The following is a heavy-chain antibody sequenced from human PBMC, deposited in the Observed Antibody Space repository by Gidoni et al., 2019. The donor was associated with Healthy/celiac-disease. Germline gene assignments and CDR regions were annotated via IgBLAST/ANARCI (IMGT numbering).Heavy chain of an antibody. CDR2: ISYDGSNK. D-gene: IGHD5-12*01. Sequence: QVQLVESGGGVVQPGRSLSLSCAAPAFTLRSSAMHWVRQAPGKGLEWVAVISYDGSNKYYADSVKGRFTISRDNSKNTLYLQMNSLRAEDTAVYYCARARVATIRGFDYYYGMDVWGQGTTVTVSS. J-gene: IGHJ6*02. CDR3: ARARVATIRGFDYYYGMDV. V-gene: IGHV3-30-3*01. CDR1: AFTLRSSA.